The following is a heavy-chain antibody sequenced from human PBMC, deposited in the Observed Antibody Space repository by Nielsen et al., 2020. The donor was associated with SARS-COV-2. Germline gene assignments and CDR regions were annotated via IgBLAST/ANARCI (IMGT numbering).Heavy chain of an antibody. V-gene: IGHV3-33*01. CDR2: IWYDGSNK. CDR3: ARDLEVVGATPFDY. D-gene: IGHD1-26*01. J-gene: IGHJ4*02. Sequence: GGSLRLSCAASGFTFSGYGMHWVRQAPGKGLEWVAVIWYDGSNKYHADSVKGRFTISRDNSKNTLFLQMNNLRAEDTAVYYCARDLEVVGATPFDYWGQGTLVTVSS. CDR1: GFTFSGYG.